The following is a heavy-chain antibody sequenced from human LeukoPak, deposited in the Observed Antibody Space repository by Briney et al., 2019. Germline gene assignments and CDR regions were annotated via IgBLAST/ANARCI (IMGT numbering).Heavy chain of an antibody. CDR3: ASTYYYGSGSYYNVDY. CDR2: INNRGSGE. CDR1: GFTFSSYS. V-gene: IGHV3-21*01. Sequence: GGSLRLSCAASGFTFSSYSMNWVRQAPGKGLEWISSINNRGSGEYYADSVKDRFTISRDNAKNSLYLQMNSLRTEDTAVYYCASTYYYGSGSYYNVDYWGQGTLVTVSS. J-gene: IGHJ4*02. D-gene: IGHD3-10*01.